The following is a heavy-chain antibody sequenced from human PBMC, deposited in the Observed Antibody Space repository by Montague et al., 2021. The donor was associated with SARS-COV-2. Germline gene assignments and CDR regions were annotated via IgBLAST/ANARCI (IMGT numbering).Heavy chain of an antibody. J-gene: IGHJ6*02. CDR2: IYYSGST. Sequence: SETLSLTCTVSGGSISSSSYYWGWIRQPPGKGLEWIGYIYYSGSTYYNPSLKSRVTISVDTSKNQFSLKLSSVTAADTAVYYCARQPTRGITIFGVVTDYGMDVGGQGTTGTVSS. CDR3: ARQPTRGITIFGVVTDYGMDV. CDR1: GGSISSSSYY. D-gene: IGHD3-3*01. V-gene: IGHV4-39*01.